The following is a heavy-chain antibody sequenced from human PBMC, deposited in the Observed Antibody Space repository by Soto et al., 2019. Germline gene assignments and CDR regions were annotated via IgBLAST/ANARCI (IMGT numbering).Heavy chain of an antibody. D-gene: IGHD6-19*01. CDR1: GYTFTSYG. CDR2: ISAYNGNT. J-gene: IGHJ6*02. Sequence: ASVKVSCKASGYTFTSYGISWVRQAPGQGLEWMGWISAYNGNTNYAQKLQGRVTMTTDTSTSTAYMELRSLRSDDTAVYYCARDQAIYSSGWYPPDHYYYYYGMDVWGQGTTVTVSS. V-gene: IGHV1-18*01. CDR3: ARDQAIYSSGWYPPDHYYYYYGMDV.